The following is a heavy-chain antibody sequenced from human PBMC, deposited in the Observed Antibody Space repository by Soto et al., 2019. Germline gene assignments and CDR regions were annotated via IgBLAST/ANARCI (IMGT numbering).Heavy chain of an antibody. CDR2: ISYNTNNK. V-gene: IGHV3-30-3*01. CDR3: ARLPLA. CDR1: GFTFSSYP. Sequence: GGSLRLSCAASGFTFSSYPMHWVRQAPGKGLEWVAFISYNTNNKQYADSVRGRFTISRDNGKKTVYLQMSSLRPEDTAAYYCARLPLAWGQGTLVTVSS. J-gene: IGHJ5*02.